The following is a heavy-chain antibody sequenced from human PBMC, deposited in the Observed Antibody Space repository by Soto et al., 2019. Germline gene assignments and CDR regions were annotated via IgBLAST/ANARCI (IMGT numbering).Heavy chain of an antibody. CDR3: ARADILTGPHVVTDV. CDR1: VFTFSSYW. D-gene: IGHD3-9*01. V-gene: IGHV3-74*01. CDR2: INSDGSST. J-gene: IGHJ6*02. Sequence: GSLRLSCAASVFTFSSYWMHWVRQAPGKGLVWVSRINSDGSSTSYADSVKGRFTISRDNAKNTLYLQMNSLRAEDTAVYYCARADILTGPHVVTDVWGQGTTVTVSS.